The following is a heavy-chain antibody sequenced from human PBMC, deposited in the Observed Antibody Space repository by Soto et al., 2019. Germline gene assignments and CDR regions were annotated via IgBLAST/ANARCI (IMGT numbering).Heavy chain of an antibody. Sequence: QVQLQESGPGLVKPSQTLSLTCPVSGGSISSGDYYWSWIRQPPGKGLEWIGYIYYSGSTYYNPSLKSRVTISVYPSKNQFSLNLSSVTAAATAVYYGASFLRWPYYFDYWGQGTLVTVSS. D-gene: IGHD4-17*01. J-gene: IGHJ4*02. CDR2: IYYSGST. V-gene: IGHV4-30-4*01. CDR1: GGSISSGDYY. CDR3: ASFLRWPYYFDY.